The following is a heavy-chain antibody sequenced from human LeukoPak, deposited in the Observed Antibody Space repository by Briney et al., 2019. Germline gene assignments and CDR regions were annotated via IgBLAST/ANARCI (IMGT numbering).Heavy chain of an antibody. CDR1: GFTFSDYA. CDR3: ATRGGWIY. V-gene: IGHV3-30*09. J-gene: IGHJ4*02. D-gene: IGHD6-19*01. Sequence: GGSLRLSCEASGFTFSDYAMHWVRQAPGKGLEWVAVISYDGSNKYYADSVKGRFAISRDNSKNTLYLQMNSLRAEDTAVYYCATRGGWIYWGQGTLVTVSS. CDR2: ISYDGSNK.